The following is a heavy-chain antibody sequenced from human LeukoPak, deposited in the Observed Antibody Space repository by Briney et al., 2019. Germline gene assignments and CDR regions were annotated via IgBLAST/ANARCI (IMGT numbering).Heavy chain of an antibody. D-gene: IGHD6-19*01. Sequence: GGSLRLSCAASGFTFSSYAMHLVRQAPGKGLEWVAVISYDGSNKYYADSVKGRFTISRDDSKNTLYLQMNSLRAEDTAVYYCARDLAVAGTNGGYWGQGTLVTVSS. CDR2: ISYDGSNK. J-gene: IGHJ4*02. CDR3: ARDLAVAGTNGGY. V-gene: IGHV3-30-3*01. CDR1: GFTFSSYA.